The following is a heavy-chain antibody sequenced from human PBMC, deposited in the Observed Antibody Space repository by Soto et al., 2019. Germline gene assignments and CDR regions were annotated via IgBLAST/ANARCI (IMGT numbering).Heavy chain of an antibody. CDR3: AVTGTYNWFDP. CDR2: IHHSGIS. V-gene: IGHV4-34*01. D-gene: IGHD7-27*01. CDR1: GGSLSDSF. J-gene: IGHJ5*02. Sequence: TSETLSLTCTVSGGSLSDSFRNWIRQPPGKGLEWIGEIHHSGISNYNPSLKSRVTMSVDTSKNQFSLKMTSVTAADTAVYYCAVTGTYNWFDPWGQGTLVTLS.